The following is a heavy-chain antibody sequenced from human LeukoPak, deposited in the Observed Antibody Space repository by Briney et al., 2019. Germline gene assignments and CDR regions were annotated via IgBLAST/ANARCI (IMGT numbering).Heavy chain of an antibody. CDR1: GFTFSSYA. J-gene: IGHJ4*02. V-gene: IGHV3-23*01. Sequence: SGGSLRLSCAASGFTFSSYAMSWVRQAPGKGLEWVSSISANGGNTYYADSVKGRFTISRDNSKNTLYLQMNSLRDDDTAVYYCARVTGNSATYPIFDYWGQGTLVTVSS. D-gene: IGHD1-26*01. CDR2: ISANGGNT. CDR3: ARVTGNSATYPIFDY.